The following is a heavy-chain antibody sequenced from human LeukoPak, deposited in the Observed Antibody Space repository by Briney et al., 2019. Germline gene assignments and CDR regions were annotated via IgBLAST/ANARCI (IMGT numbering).Heavy chain of an antibody. J-gene: IGHJ4*02. V-gene: IGHV5-51*01. CDR3: ARHGNNYYDSSGYYSH. CDR1: GYSFTSYW. Sequence: ESLKISCKGFGYSFTSYWIGWVRHMPGEGLEWMGIIYPGDSDTRYSPSFQGQVTISADKSISTAYLQWSSLKASDTAMYYCARHGNNYYDSSGYYSHWGQGTLVTVSS. D-gene: IGHD3-22*01. CDR2: IYPGDSDT.